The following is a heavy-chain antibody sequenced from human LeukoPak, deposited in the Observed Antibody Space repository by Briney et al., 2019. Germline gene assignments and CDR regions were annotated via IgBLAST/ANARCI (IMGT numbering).Heavy chain of an antibody. D-gene: IGHD1-26*01. CDR2: IYYSGSA. CDR3: ARVGTGDSGPPYFDS. V-gene: IGHV4-59*01. CDR1: GGSFSGYY. J-gene: IGHJ4*02. Sequence: PSETLSLTCAVYGGSFSGYYWNWIRQPPGKGLEWIGYIYYSGSANYNPSLKSRVTISVDTSKNQFSLKLSSVTAADTAVYYCARVGTGDSGPPYFDSWGQGTLVTVSS.